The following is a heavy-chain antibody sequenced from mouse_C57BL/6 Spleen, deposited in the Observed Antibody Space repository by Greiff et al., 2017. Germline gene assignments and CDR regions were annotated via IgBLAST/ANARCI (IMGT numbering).Heavy chain of an antibody. J-gene: IGHJ4*01. CDR3: ARSGGTVYYYAMDY. Sequence: QVQLKQPGTELVKPGASVKLSCKASGYTFTSYWMHWVKQRPGQGLEWIGNINPSNGGTNYNEKFKSKATLTVDKSSSTAYMQLSSLTSEDSAVHYCARSGGTVYYYAMDYWGQGTSVTVSS. D-gene: IGHD1-1*01. V-gene: IGHV1-53*01. CDR1: GYTFTSYW. CDR2: INPSNGGT.